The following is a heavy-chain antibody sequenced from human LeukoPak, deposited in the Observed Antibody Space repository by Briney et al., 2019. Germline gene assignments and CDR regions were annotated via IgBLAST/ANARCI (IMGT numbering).Heavy chain of an antibody. V-gene: IGHV3-48*03. D-gene: IGHD3-9*01. CDR3: ARGRKVLRYFDWLNY. CDR2: ISSSGSTI. Sequence: GGSLRLSCAASGFTFSSYEMNWVRQAPGEGLEWVSYISSSGSTIYYADSVKGRFTISRDNAKNSLYLQMNSLRAEDTAVYYCARGRKVLRYFDWLNYWGQGTLVTVSS. J-gene: IGHJ4*02. CDR1: GFTFSSYE.